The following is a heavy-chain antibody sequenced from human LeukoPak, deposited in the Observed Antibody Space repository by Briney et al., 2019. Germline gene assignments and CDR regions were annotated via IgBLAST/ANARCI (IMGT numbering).Heavy chain of an antibody. Sequence: SETLSLTCTVSGYSISSGYYWGWIRQPAGKALEWIGRIYTSGSTNYNPSLKSRVTMSVDTSKNQFSLKLRSVTAADTAVYYCASEYYYDTSGYYSLASWGQGHLVTVSS. V-gene: IGHV4-38-2*02. CDR1: GYSISSGYY. CDR2: IYTSGST. J-gene: IGHJ4*02. D-gene: IGHD3-22*01. CDR3: ASEYYYDTSGYYSLAS.